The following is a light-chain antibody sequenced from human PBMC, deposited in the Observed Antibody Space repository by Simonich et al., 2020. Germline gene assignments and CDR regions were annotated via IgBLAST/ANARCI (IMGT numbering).Light chain of an antibody. CDR1: SSDVGGYNY. V-gene: IGLV2-14*01. CDR2: DVS. CDR3: SSYTSSSTYV. J-gene: IGLJ1*01. Sequence: LTQPASVSGSPGQSITISCTGTSSDVGGYNYVSWYQQHPGKAPKLMIYDVSKRPSGVSNRFSGSKSGNTASLTISGLQAEDEADYYCSSYTSSSTYVFGTGTKVTVL.